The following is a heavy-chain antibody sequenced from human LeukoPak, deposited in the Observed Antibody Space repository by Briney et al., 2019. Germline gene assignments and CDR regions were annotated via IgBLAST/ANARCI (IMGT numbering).Heavy chain of an antibody. CDR3: AKDRSQERRGIFDY. CDR2: ISGSGGST. D-gene: IGHD3-10*01. J-gene: IGHJ4*02. V-gene: IGHV3-23*01. Sequence: PGGSLRLSCAAAGFPFSSYAMSWVRQAPGKGLEWVSAISGSGGSTYYADSVKGRFTISRDNSKNTLYLQMNSLRAEDTAVYYCAKDRSQERRGIFDYWGQGTLVTVSS. CDR1: GFPFSSYA.